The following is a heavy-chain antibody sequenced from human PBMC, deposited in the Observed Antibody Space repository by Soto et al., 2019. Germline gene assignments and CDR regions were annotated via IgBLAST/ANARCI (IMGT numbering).Heavy chain of an antibody. Sequence: PSETLSLPCTVSGGSLRDDSYWSWIRQTPGKGLEWIGYIYHTGNTCYSPSLRIRVSISVDKSKSQFSLKLISVTAADTAVYFCARDEYQLLSSVSWFDSWGQGTLVTVSS. D-gene: IGHD2-2*01. CDR1: GGSLRDDSY. V-gene: IGHV4-30-4*01. CDR3: ARDEYQLLSSVSWFDS. J-gene: IGHJ5*01. CDR2: IYHTGNT.